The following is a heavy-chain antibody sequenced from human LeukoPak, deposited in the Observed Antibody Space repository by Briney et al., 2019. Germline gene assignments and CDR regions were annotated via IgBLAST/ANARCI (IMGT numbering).Heavy chain of an antibody. D-gene: IGHD5-12*01. CDR3: ARDGQRGYDFDF. J-gene: IGHJ4*02. V-gene: IGHV3-33*01. CDR1: GFTFSDFA. Sequence: PGRSLRLSCAASGFTFSDFAMHWVRQAPGKELEWVAYIWADGSHKYYGDSVQDRVTISRDKSKNTVDLQMNSLRAEDTAVYYCARDGQRGYDFDFWGQGTLVTVSS. CDR2: IWADGSHK.